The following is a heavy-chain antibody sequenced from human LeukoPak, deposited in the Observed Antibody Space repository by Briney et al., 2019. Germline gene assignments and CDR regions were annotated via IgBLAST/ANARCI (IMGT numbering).Heavy chain of an antibody. D-gene: IGHD6-19*01. CDR2: IYHSGST. Sequence: SGTLSLTCAVSGGSISSSNWWSWVRQPPGKGLEWIGEIYHSGSTNYNPSLKSRVTISVDKSKNQLSLKLSSVTAADTAVYYCASASIAVAGTYYFDYWGQGTLVTVSS. V-gene: IGHV4-4*02. CDR3: ASASIAVAGTYYFDY. J-gene: IGHJ4*02. CDR1: GGSISSSNW.